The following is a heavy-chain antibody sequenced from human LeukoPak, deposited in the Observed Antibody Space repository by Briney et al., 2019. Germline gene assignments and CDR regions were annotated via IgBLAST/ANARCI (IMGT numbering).Heavy chain of an antibody. D-gene: IGHD4-11*01. V-gene: IGHV3-23*01. CDR2: ISTNGDRT. CDR1: SGSISSNN. Sequence: PSETLSLTCAVSSGSISSNNWWTWVRQAPGKGLEWVSAISTNGDRTYYADSVKGRFTVSRDNFKNTLYLQMNSLRAEDTAVYYCARPLYDDYSNYASRYWGQGTLVTVSS. CDR3: ARPLYDDYSNYASRY. J-gene: IGHJ4*02.